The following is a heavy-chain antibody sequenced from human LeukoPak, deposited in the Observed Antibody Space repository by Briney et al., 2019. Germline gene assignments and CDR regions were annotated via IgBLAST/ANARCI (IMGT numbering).Heavy chain of an antibody. J-gene: IGHJ4*02. CDR2: ISGSGGST. V-gene: IGHV3-23*01. D-gene: IGHD3-3*01. CDR1: GFTFSSYA. Sequence: GGSLRLSCAASGFTFSSYAMSWVRQAPGKGLEWVSAISGSGGSTYYADSVKGRFTISRDNSKNTLYLQMNSLRAEDTAVYYCAKGDLREDFWSGTAYYFDYWGQGTLVTVSS. CDR3: AKGDLREDFWSGTAYYFDY.